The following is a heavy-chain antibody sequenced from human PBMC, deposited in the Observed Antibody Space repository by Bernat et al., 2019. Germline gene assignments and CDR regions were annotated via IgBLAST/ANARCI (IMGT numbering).Heavy chain of an antibody. CDR1: GGSISSYY. Sequence: QVQLQESGPGLVKPSETLSLTCTVSGGSISSYYWSWIRQPPGKGLEWIGYIYYSGSTNYNPSLKSRVTISVDTSKNQFSLKLSSVTAADTAVYYCARDYYDFWSGYTPGAYVSRDYYYMDVWGKGTTVTVSS. J-gene: IGHJ6*03. CDR2: IYYSGST. D-gene: IGHD3-3*01. CDR3: ARDYYDFWSGYTPGAYVSRDYYYMDV. V-gene: IGHV4-59*01.